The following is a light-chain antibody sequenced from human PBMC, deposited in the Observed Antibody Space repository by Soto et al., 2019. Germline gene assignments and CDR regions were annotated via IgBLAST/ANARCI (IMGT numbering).Light chain of an antibody. CDR2: DTS. CDR1: QGICDT. Sequence: EVVLTQSPATLSVSPGECVTLSCRASQGICDTLAWYQHKPGQTPRLLIYDTSARATGVPARFSGSRSGPEFTLTINSLQSEDFAIYYCQRYNNWPLTFGGGTKVDIK. CDR3: QRYNNWPLT. J-gene: IGKJ4*01. V-gene: IGKV3-15*01.